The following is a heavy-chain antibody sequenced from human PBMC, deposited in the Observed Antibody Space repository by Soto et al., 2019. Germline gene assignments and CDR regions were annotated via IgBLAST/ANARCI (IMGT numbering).Heavy chain of an antibody. CDR2: IYYSGST. Sequence: PSETLSLTCTVSGGSISSGGYYWSWIRQHPGKGLEWIGYIYYSGSTNYNPSLKSRVTISVDTSKNQFSLKLSSVTAADTAVYYCARGGVQAHYDFWSGFLSNPNYYMDVWGKGSTVTVSS. CDR3: ARGGVQAHYDFWSGFLSNPNYYMDV. CDR1: GGSISSGGYY. J-gene: IGHJ6*03. V-gene: IGHV4-31*03. D-gene: IGHD3-3*01.